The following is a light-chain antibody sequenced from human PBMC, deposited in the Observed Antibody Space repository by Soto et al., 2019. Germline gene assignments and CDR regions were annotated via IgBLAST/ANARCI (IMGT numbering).Light chain of an antibody. CDR3: CSSGGSPTYV. J-gene: IGLJ1*01. CDR2: EVN. V-gene: IGLV2-23*02. CDR1: SSNVGSYKL. Sequence: QSALTQPASVSGSPGQSITISCTGTSSNVGSYKLVSWYQQHPGKAPKLMIFEVNKRPSGVSNRFSGSKSGNTASLTISGLKGEYEADYYCCSSGGSPTYVFGTGTKVTVL.